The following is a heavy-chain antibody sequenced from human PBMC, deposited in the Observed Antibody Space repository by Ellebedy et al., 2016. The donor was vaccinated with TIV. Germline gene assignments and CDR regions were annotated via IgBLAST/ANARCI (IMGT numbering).Heavy chain of an antibody. D-gene: IGHD4-17*01. V-gene: IGHV3-7*01. CDR1: GFSFRSYW. Sequence: GESLKISCAASGFSFRSYWMSWVRQAPGKGLEWVANIYQDGSDQYYVDSVKGRFTISRDNANNLLFLQMNSLRVVDTAVYYCARRGSYGDYAVQVNSWFDRWGQGALVTVSS. J-gene: IGHJ5*02. CDR3: ARRGSYGDYAVQVNSWFDR. CDR2: IYQDGSDQ.